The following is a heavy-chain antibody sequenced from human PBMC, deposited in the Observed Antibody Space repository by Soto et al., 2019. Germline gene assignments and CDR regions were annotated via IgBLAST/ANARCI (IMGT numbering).Heavy chain of an antibody. D-gene: IGHD3-16*02. CDR3: ARGKLSDYVWGSYRYHFDY. CDR1: GGSFSGYY. V-gene: IGHV4-34*01. J-gene: IGHJ4*02. CDR2: INHSGST. Sequence: SETLSLTCAVYGGSFSGYYWSWIRQPPGKGLEWIGEINHSGSTNYNPSLKSRVTISVDTSKNQFSLKLSSVTAADAAVYYCARGKLSDYVWGSYRYHFDYWGQGTVVTVSS.